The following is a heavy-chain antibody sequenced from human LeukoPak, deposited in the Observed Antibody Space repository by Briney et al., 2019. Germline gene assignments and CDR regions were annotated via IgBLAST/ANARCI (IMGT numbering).Heavy chain of an antibody. CDR1: GSTFSSYS. CDR2: ISSSSSYI. D-gene: IGHD4-17*01. Sequence: GGSLRLSCAASGSTFSSYSMNWVRQAPGKGLEWVSSISSSSSYIYYADSVKGRFTISRDNAKNSLYLQMNSLRAEDTAVYYCARVATEVTTTVWGQGTLVTVSS. V-gene: IGHV3-21*01. CDR3: ARVATEVTTTV. J-gene: IGHJ4*02.